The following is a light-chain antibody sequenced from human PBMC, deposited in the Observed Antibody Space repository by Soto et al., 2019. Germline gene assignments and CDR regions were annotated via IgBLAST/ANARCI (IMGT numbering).Light chain of an antibody. CDR2: KAS. Sequence: DIPMTQSPSTLSGSVGDRVTITCRASQTISSWLAWYQQKPGKAPKLLIYKASTLNSGVPSRFSGSGSGTEFTLTISSLQPDDFATYYCQHYNSYSEAFGQGTKVELK. CDR3: QHYNSYSEA. CDR1: QTISSW. V-gene: IGKV1-5*03. J-gene: IGKJ1*01.